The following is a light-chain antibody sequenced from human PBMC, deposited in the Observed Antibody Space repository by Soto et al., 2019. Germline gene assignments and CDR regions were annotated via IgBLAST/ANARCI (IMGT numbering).Light chain of an antibody. Sequence: DIQMTQSPSTLSASVGDRVTITCRASHSISSWLAWYQQKPGKAPKLLIYDASSLESGVPSRFSGSGSGTEFNLTISSLQPDDFDTYYCQQYNSYPWTFGQGTKVEIK. CDR3: QQYNSYPWT. CDR1: HSISSW. J-gene: IGKJ1*01. CDR2: DAS. V-gene: IGKV1-5*01.